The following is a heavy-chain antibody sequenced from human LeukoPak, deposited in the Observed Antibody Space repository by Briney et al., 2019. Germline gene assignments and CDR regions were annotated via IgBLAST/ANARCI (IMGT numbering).Heavy chain of an antibody. CDR3: ATPKGMATIGLVFDY. J-gene: IGHJ4*02. CDR2: ISSSSSTI. D-gene: IGHD5-24*01. V-gene: IGHV3-48*04. CDR1: GFTFSSYS. Sequence: GGSLRLSCAASGFTFSSYSMNWVRQAPGKGLEWVSYISSSSSTIYYADSVKGRFTISRDNAKNSLYLQMNSLRAEDTAVYYCATPKGMATIGLVFDYWGQGTLVTVSS.